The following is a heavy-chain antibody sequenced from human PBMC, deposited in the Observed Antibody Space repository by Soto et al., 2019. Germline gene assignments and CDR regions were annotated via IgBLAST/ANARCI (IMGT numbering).Heavy chain of an antibody. CDR2: INAGNGNT. D-gene: IGHD2-8*01. Sequence: SVKVSCKASGYTFTSYAMHWVRQAPVQRLEWMGWINAGNGNTKYSQKFQGRVTITRDTSASTAYMELSSLRSEDTAVYYCARDKQIDCTNGVCYTPFDYWGQGTLVTVSS. CDR1: GYTFTSYA. J-gene: IGHJ4*02. CDR3: ARDKQIDCTNGVCYTPFDY. V-gene: IGHV1-3*01.